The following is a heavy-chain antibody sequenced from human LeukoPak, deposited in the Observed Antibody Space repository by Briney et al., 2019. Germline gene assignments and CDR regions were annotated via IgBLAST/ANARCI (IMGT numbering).Heavy chain of an antibody. CDR1: GFTFSTYG. J-gene: IGHJ4*02. V-gene: IGHV3-23*01. D-gene: IGHD3-10*01. Sequence: GGSLRLSCAASGFTFSTYGMSWVRQAPGKGLEGVSAISGSGGSTYYADSVKGRFTISRDNSKNTLYLQMNSLRAEDTAVYYCARENYYGSGSYFDYWGQGTLVTVSS. CDR2: ISGSGGST. CDR3: ARENYYGSGSYFDY.